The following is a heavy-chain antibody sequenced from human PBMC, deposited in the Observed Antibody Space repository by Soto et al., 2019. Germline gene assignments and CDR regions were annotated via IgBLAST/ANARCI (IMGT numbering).Heavy chain of an antibody. CDR2: IGRPAYGETA. CDR1: GFNSDDYG. D-gene: IGHD3-3*01. V-gene: IGHV3-49*04. J-gene: IGHJ6*02. Sequence: EVQMVESGGGLVQPGRSLRLSCSFSGFNSDDYGLTWVRQAPGKGLEWVGFIGRPAYGETAEYAASVKDRFIISRDDSKHVAYLQMNSLQTEDTAIYYCSRDGDYYGLDVWGQGTTVTVSS. CDR3: SRDGDYYGLDV.